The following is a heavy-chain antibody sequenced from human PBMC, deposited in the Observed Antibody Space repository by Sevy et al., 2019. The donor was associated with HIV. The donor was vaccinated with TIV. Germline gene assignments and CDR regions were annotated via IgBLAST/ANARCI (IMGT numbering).Heavy chain of an antibody. V-gene: IGHV3-74*01. J-gene: IGHJ2*01. Sequence: GGSLRLSCAASGFTFSSYWMHWVRQAPGKGLVWVSHINSDGSSTSYAGSLKGRFTISRDNAKNTLYLQMNSLRAEDTAVYYCAKKRGHGSGSYYWYFHLRGRGTLVTVSS. CDR2: INSDGSST. CDR1: GFTFSSYW. CDR3: AKKRGHGSGSYYWYFHL. D-gene: IGHD3-10*01.